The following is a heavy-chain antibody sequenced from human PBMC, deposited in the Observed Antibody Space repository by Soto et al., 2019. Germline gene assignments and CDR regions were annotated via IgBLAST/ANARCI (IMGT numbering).Heavy chain of an antibody. V-gene: IGHV1-69*01. D-gene: IGHD5-12*01. J-gene: IGHJ4*02. CDR2: IIPIFGTA. Sequence: QVQLVQSGAEVKKPGSSVKVSCKASGGTFSSYAISWVRQAPGQGLEWMGGIIPIFGTANYAQKFQGRVTITADESTSTAYMELSSLRSEDTAVCYCAREREGSGYDYGGWDFDYWGQGTLVTVSS. CDR1: GGTFSSYA. CDR3: AREREGSGYDYGGWDFDY.